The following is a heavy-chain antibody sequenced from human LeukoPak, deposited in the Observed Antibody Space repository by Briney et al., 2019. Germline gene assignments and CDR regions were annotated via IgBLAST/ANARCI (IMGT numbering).Heavy chain of an antibody. Sequence: KPSETLSLTCTVSGGSISSYYWSWIRQPPGKGLEWIGYISYSGSTNYNPSLKSRVTISVDTSKNQFSLKLNSMTAADTAVYYCARAKSLYFYYYMDVWGKGTTVTVSS. CDR1: GGSISSYY. CDR2: ISYSGST. CDR3: ARAKSLYFYYYMDV. J-gene: IGHJ6*03. V-gene: IGHV4-59*01.